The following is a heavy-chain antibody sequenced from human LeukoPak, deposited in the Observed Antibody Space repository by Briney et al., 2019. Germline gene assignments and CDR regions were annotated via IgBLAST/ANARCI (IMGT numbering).Heavy chain of an antibody. V-gene: IGHV3-23*01. CDR2: ISESGGTT. J-gene: IGHJ1*01. CDR3: VKDHRGSLENFQH. CDR1: GFTFSSYA. Sequence: GGSLRLSCAASGFTFSSYAMCWVRQAPGKGLEWVQGISESGGTTYYADSVNGRLTISRHNSKNTLYLQMNSLRDEDTALYYCVKDHRGSLENFQHWGQGTLVTVFS.